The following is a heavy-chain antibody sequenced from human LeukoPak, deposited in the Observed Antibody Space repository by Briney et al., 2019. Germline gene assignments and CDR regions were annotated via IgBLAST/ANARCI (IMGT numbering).Heavy chain of an antibody. CDR2: ISGSGGST. D-gene: IGHD3-16*01. CDR1: GFTFSSYA. V-gene: IGHV3-23*01. J-gene: IGHJ6*03. Sequence: GGSLRLSCAASGFTFSSYAMSWVRQAPGKGLEWVSAISGSGGSTYYADSVKGRFTISRDNSKNTLYPQMNSLRAEDTAVYYCAKGEDYYYYYYMDVWGKGTTVTVSS. CDR3: AKGEDYYYYYYMDV.